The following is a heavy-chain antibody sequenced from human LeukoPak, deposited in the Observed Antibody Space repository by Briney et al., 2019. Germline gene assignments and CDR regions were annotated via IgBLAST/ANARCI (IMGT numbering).Heavy chain of an antibody. J-gene: IGHJ6*02. CDR3: AKEIAVADDYYYGMDV. CDR1: GFTFRSYA. Sequence: GGSLRLSCAASGFTFRSYAMSWVRQAPGKGLEWVSAISGSGDTTYYADSVKGRFTISRDNSKNTLYLQMNSLRAEDTAVYYCAKEIAVADDYYYGMDVWGQGTTVTVSS. D-gene: IGHD6-19*01. CDR2: ISGSGDTT. V-gene: IGHV3-23*01.